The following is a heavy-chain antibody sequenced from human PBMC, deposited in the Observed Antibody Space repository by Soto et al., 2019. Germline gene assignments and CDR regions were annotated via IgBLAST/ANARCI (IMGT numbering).Heavy chain of an antibody. CDR2: IKQDERDK. CDR3: AAYCYTMACTHFHGYS. V-gene: IGHV3-7*03. CDR1: GFRFRDYW. Sequence: ESGGGLVQTGGSLRLSCAVSGFRFRDYWMSWVRQAPGKGLEWVANIKQDERDKYYVDSVKGRFTISRDNAKNALYLQMNSLRVEDTAVYYCAAYCYTMACTHFHGYSWGQGTQVTVSS. D-gene: IGHD3-16*02. J-gene: IGHJ5*02.